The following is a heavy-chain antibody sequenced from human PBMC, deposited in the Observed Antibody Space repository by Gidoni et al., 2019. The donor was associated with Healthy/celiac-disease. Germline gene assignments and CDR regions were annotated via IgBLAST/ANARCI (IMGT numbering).Heavy chain of an antibody. V-gene: IGHV4-31*03. CDR3: ARDKGEAAAGYYFDY. D-gene: IGHD6-13*01. Sequence: QVQLQESGPGLVKPSQTLSLTCTVSGGSISSGGYYWSSIRQHPGKGLEWIGYIYYSGSTYYNPSLKSRVTRSVDTSKNQFSLKLSSVTAADTAVYYCARDKGEAAAGYYFDYWGQGTLVTVSS. CDR1: GGSISSGGYY. J-gene: IGHJ4*02. CDR2: IYYSGST.